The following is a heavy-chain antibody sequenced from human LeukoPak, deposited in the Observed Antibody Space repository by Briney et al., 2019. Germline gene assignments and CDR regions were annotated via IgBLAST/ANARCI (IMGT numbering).Heavy chain of an antibody. V-gene: IGHV3-48*02. Sequence: PGGSLRLSCAASGFTFSSYSMNWVRQAPGKGLEWVSYIRSSSSTIYYADSVKGRFTISRDNAKNSLYLQMNSLRDEDTAVYYCAREHIDYGDYDYWGQGTLVTVSS. CDR2: IRSSSSTI. J-gene: IGHJ4*02. CDR1: GFTFSSYS. CDR3: AREHIDYGDYDY. D-gene: IGHD4-17*01.